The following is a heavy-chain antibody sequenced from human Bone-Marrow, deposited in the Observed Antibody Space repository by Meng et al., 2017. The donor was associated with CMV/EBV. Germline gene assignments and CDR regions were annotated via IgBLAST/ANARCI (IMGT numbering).Heavy chain of an antibody. CDR2: ISAFNGNT. J-gene: IGHJ4*02. CDR1: GYTFTSYG. D-gene: IGHD4-23*01. CDR3: ARGGWEGYGGNPFGY. V-gene: IGHV1-18*01. Sequence: ASVKASCKASGYTFTSYGISWVRQAPGQGLEWVGWISAFNGNTNYAQKFQGRVTMTTDTSTSTAYMELRSLRSDDTAVYYCARGGWEGYGGNPFGYWGQGTLVTFYS.